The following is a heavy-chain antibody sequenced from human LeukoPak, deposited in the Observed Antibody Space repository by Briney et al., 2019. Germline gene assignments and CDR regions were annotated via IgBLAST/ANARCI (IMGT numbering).Heavy chain of an antibody. CDR1: GYTLTELS. D-gene: IGHD3-22*01. CDR2: FDPEDGET. V-gene: IGHV1-24*01. J-gene: IGHJ4*02. Sequence: ASVKVSCKVSGYTLTELSMHWVRQAPGKGLEWMGGFDPEDGETIYAQKFQGRVTMTEDTSTDTAYMELSSLRSEDAAVYCCATCRMHYYDSSCYYYGYWGRGTMVTVSS. CDR3: ATCRMHYYDSSCYYYGY.